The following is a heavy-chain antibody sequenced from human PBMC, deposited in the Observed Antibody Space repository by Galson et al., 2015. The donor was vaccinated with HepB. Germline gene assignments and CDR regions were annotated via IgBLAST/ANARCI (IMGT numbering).Heavy chain of an antibody. Sequence: SVKVSCKASGGTFSSYAISWVRQAPGQGLEWMGGIIPIFGIANYAQKFQGRVTITADKSTSTAYMELSSLRSEDTAVYYCASNIVVVPAAISGGGMDVWGQGTTVTVSS. D-gene: IGHD2-2*01. CDR1: GGTFSSYA. CDR3: ASNIVVVPAAISGGGMDV. V-gene: IGHV1-69*10. CDR2: IIPIFGIA. J-gene: IGHJ6*02.